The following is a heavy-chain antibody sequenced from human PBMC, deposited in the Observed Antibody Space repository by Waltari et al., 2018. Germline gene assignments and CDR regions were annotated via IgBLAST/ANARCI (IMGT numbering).Heavy chain of an antibody. CDR1: GFTFSVYG. V-gene: IGHV3-33*01. J-gene: IGHJ3*02. CDR3: ASDSLGAFDI. Sequence: QVQLVESGGGVVQPGRSVRRSGEVSGFTFSVYGFHWVRQAQGKGLEWVATIWYDVSKKYYEDSVKGRFTISRDDSKSTLYLQMNSLRAEDSAVFFCASDSLGAFDIWGQGTKVTVSS. CDR2: IWYDVSKK.